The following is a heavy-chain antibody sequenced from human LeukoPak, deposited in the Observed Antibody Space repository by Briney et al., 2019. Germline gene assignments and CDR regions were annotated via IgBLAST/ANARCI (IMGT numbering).Heavy chain of an antibody. CDR2: IWYDGTNK. V-gene: IGHV3-33*01. CDR3: ARDFGEQMAPRLDY. D-gene: IGHD5-24*01. CDR1: GFTFSSYG. J-gene: IGHJ4*02. Sequence: WGSLRLSCAASGFTFSSYGFHWVRQAPGKGLEWVAVIWYDGTNKYYVDSVKGRFTISRDNSKNTLYLQMNSLRAEDTAVYYCARDFGEQMAPRLDYWGQGTLVTVSS.